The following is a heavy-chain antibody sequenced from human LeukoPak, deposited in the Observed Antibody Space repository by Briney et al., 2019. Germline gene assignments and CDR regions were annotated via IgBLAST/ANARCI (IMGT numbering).Heavy chain of an antibody. CDR1: GYTFTGYY. D-gene: IGHD3-10*01. CDR2: INPNSGGT. J-gene: IGHJ5*02. V-gene: IGHV1-2*06. CDR3: ARPPKGLLWFGELITPDTDNWFDP. Sequence: ASVKVSCKASGYTFTGYYMPWVRQAPGQGLEWMGRINPNSGGTNYAQKFQGRVTMTRDTSISTAYMELSRLRSDDTAVYYCARPPKGLLWFGELITPDTDNWFDPWGQGTLVTVSS.